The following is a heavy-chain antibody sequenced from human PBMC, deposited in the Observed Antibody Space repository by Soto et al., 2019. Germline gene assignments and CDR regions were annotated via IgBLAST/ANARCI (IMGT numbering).Heavy chain of an antibody. CDR2: ISSGGVA. J-gene: IGHJ5*01. CDR3: AKDPSRSPGNWLDS. CDR1: RFMFSRYA. D-gene: IGHD6-6*01. V-gene: IGHV3-23*01. Sequence: EVQLLESGGGLVQPGGSLRLSCKASRFMFSRYAMSWVRQAPGKGLEWVSGISSGGVAHYVDSVKGRFTISRENSKNTLFLEMTSLRAEDTATYYCAKDPSRSPGNWLDSWGQGIVVKVSS.